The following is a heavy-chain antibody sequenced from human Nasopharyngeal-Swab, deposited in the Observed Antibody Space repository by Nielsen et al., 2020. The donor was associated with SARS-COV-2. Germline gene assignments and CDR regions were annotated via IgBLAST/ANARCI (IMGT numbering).Heavy chain of an antibody. Sequence: GESLKISCAASGFTFSTYDMHWVRQVAGKGLEWVSGIGAGGDTYYAGSVQGRFGISSENAKNSVYLEMSSLRVDDTAVYYCARGGEIGFDYWGQGALVTVSS. CDR1: GFTFSTYD. V-gene: IGHV3-13*01. CDR2: IGAGGDT. D-gene: IGHD3-16*01. J-gene: IGHJ4*02. CDR3: ARGGEIGFDY.